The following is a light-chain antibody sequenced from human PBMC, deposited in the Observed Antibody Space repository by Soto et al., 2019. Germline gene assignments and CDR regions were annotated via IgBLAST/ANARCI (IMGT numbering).Light chain of an antibody. CDR2: AAS. CDR1: QAISNY. Sequence: DIQMTQSPSFLSASVGDRVTITCRASQAISNYLNWYQQKPGKAPKLLIYAASTLQSGVPSRFSGSGSGTDFTLTISSLQPEDFATYHCQQLNSYPFTFGGGTKVDIK. J-gene: IGKJ4*01. V-gene: IGKV1-9*01. CDR3: QQLNSYPFT.